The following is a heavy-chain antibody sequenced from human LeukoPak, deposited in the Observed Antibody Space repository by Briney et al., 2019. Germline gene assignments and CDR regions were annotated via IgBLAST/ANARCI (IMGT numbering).Heavy chain of an antibody. V-gene: IGHV3-23*01. CDR2: IGESGSNT. CDR1: RFPFSNYA. Sequence: GGSLRLSCVGSRFPFSNYAMAWVRQAPGKGLDWVSSIGESGSNTYYADSVRGRFTISRDNSKNTVYLQMNSLRADDTAIYYCANPPTSSVEYYYYYYMDVWGKGTTVTVSS. CDR3: ANPPTSSVEYYYYYYMDV. J-gene: IGHJ6*03. D-gene: IGHD3-22*01.